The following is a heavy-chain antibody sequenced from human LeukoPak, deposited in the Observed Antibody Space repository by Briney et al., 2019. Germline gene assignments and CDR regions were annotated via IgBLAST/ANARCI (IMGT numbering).Heavy chain of an antibody. CDR1: GFTFSSCT. CDR2: ISSSSSYI. CDR3: ARDSVQPSSGWEIDY. D-gene: IGHD6-19*01. J-gene: IGHJ4*02. Sequence: GGSLRLSCAASGFTFSSCTMNWDRQAPGRGLEWVSFISSSSSYIYYADSVKGRFTISRDNAKNSLYLQMNSLRVEDTAVYYCARDSVQPSSGWEIDYWGQGTLVTISS. V-gene: IGHV3-21*01.